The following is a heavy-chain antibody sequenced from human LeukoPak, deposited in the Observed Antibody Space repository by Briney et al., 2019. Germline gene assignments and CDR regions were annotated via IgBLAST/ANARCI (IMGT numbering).Heavy chain of an antibody. CDR1: GFTFSSYS. D-gene: IGHD3-16*01. V-gene: IGHV3-30-3*01. J-gene: IGHJ6*02. CDR3: ARDRSDYSIKYYYYYGMDV. CDR2: ISYDGSNE. Sequence: PGRSLRLSCAVSGFTFSSYSMHWVRQAPGKGLEWVAVISYDGSNEYYADSVKGRFTISRDNSKHTLYLQMNSLRAEDTAVYYCARDRSDYSIKYYYYYGMDVWGQGTTVTVSS.